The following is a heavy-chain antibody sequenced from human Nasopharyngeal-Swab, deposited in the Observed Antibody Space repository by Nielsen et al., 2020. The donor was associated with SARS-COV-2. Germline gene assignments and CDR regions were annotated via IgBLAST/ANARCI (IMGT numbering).Heavy chain of an antibody. V-gene: IGHV3-11*05. Sequence: GESLKISCAASGFTFSDYYMGWIRQAPGKGLEWVSYISSSSSYTNYADSVKGRFTISRDNAKNSLYLQMNSLRAEDTAVYYCARDKDGFDYWGQGTLVTVSS. CDR1: GFTFSDYY. CDR3: ARDKDGFDY. J-gene: IGHJ4*02. CDR2: ISSSSSYT.